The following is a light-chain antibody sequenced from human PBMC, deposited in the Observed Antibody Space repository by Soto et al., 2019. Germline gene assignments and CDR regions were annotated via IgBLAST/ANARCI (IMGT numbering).Light chain of an antibody. J-gene: IGKJ4*01. CDR1: QSVSSY. CDR3: QQRSNWPPS. Sequence: EIVLPQSPATLSLSPGERATLSCRASQSVSSYLAWYQQKPGQAPRLLIYDASNRAPGIPARFSGSGSGTDFTLTISSLEPEDFAVYYCQQRSNWPPSFGGGTKVEIK. V-gene: IGKV3-11*01. CDR2: DAS.